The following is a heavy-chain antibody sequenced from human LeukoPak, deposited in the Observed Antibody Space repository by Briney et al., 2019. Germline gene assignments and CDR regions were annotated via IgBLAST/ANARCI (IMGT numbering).Heavy chain of an antibody. D-gene: IGHD4-17*01. CDR2: ISSGGSTI. Sequence: GGSLRLSCAASGFTFSDYYMSWIRQAPGKGLEWVSYISSGGSTIYYADSVKGRFTISRDNAKNSLYLQMNSLRAEDTALYYCAKDIEGDDYGGNWFDPWGQGTLVTVSS. CDR1: GFTFSDYY. V-gene: IGHV3-11*01. J-gene: IGHJ5*02. CDR3: AKDIEGDDYGGNWFDP.